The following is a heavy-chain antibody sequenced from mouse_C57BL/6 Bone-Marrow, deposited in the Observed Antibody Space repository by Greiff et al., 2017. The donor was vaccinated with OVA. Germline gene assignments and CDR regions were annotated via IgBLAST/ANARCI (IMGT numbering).Heavy chain of an antibody. V-gene: IGHV1-54*01. CDR3: ARGEIYYGSNGRYFDV. CDR1: GYAFTNYL. Sequence: QVQLQQSGAELVRPGTSVKVSCKASGYAFTNYLIEWVKQRPGQGLEWIGVINPGSGGTNYNEKFKGKATLTADKSSSTAYMQLSSLTSEDSAVYFCARGEIYYGSNGRYFDVWGTGTTVTVSS. J-gene: IGHJ1*03. CDR2: INPGSGGT. D-gene: IGHD1-1*01.